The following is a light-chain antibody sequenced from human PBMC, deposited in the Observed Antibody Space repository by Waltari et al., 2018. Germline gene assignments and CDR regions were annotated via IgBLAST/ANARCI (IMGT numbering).Light chain of an antibody. CDR1: SSAVRSYNL. J-gene: IGLJ1*01. CDR3: CSYTGSSTYV. V-gene: IGLV2-23*01. Sequence: QSALTQPASVSGSPGQSTTIPCTGTSSAVRSYNLVSWYQQHPGKAPKLMIYEGSKRPSGVSNRFSGSKSGNTASLTISGLQAEDEADYYCCSYTGSSTYVFGTGTKVTVL. CDR2: EGS.